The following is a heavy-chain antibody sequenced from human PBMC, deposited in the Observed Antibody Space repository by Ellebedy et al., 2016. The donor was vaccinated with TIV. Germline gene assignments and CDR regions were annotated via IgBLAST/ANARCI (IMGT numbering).Heavy chain of an antibody. CDR2: IYSGDRT. J-gene: IGHJ4*02. V-gene: IGHV3-53*01. CDR3: ARGKTYFDALTGPFDC. Sequence: GESLKISXAASGLTVSSNYMSWVRQAPGRGLEWVSIIYSGDRTNYADSVKGRFTISRDDSKNTLFLQMNSLRVEDTAVYYCARGKTYFDALTGPFDCWGQGTLVSVSS. CDR1: GLTVSSNY. D-gene: IGHD3-9*01.